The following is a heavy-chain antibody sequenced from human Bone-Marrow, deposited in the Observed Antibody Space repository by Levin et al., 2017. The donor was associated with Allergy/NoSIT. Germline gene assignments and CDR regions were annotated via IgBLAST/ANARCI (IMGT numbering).Heavy chain of an antibody. V-gene: IGHV3-7*04. D-gene: IGHD5-18*01. CDR1: GFTFSSYW. CDR3: ARPSYSYGYGRGY. J-gene: IGHJ4*02. Sequence: PGGSLRLSCAASGFTFSSYWMSWVRQAPGKGLEWVANIKQDGSEKYYVDSVKGRFTISRDNAKNSLYLQMNSLRAEDTAVYYCARPSYSYGYGRGYWGQGTLVTVSS. CDR2: IKQDGSEK.